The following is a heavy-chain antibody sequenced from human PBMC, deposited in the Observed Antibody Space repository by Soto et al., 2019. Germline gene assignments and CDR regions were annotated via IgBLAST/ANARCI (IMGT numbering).Heavy chain of an antibody. CDR2: VYPGDSDT. CDR1: GYSFTSYW. CDR3: ARHVGYFSGGSCPAPGYLAV. Sequence: GESLKISCKGSGYSFTSYWIGWVRQMPGKGLEWMGIVYPGDSDTRYSPSFQGQVTISADKSISTAYLQWSSLKASDTAMYYCARHVGYFSGGSCPAPGYLAVWGKGTTVTVSS. J-gene: IGHJ6*03. D-gene: IGHD2-15*01. V-gene: IGHV5-51*01.